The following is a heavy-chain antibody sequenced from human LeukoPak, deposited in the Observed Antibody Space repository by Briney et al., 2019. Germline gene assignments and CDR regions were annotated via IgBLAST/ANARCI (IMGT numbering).Heavy chain of an antibody. V-gene: IGHV4-34*01. CDR1: GGSFSAYY. CDR3: AREDYYGSGRLRYFDL. Sequence: PSETLSLTCAVFGGSFSAYYWSWIRQPPGKGLEWIGEINYSGSTNFNPSLKRRVTISVDTSKNQFSLKLSSVTAADTAVYYCAREDYYGSGRLRYFDLWGRGTLVTVPS. D-gene: IGHD3-10*01. J-gene: IGHJ2*01. CDR2: INYSGST.